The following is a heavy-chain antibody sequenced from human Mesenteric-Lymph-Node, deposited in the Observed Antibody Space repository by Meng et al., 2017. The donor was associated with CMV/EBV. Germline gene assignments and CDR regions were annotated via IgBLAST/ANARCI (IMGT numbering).Heavy chain of an antibody. D-gene: IGHD2-15*01. CDR1: GFTFTSYA. J-gene: IGHJ6*02. CDR3: ARAGSYYYGMDV. V-gene: IGHV3-21*01. CDR2: ISSSSSYI. Sequence: GGSLRLSCAASGFTFTSYAMSWVRQAPGKGLEWVSSISSSSSYIYYADSVKGRFTISRDNAKNSLYLQMNSLRAEDTAVYYCARAGSYYYGMDVWGQETTVTVSS.